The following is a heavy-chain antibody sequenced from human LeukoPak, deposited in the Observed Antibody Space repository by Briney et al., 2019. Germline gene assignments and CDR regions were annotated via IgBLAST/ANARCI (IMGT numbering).Heavy chain of an antibody. CDR2: TSSNGGST. CDR3: VTPLFSYYYGSGSYPAGWFDP. J-gene: IGHJ5*02. CDR1: GFTFSSYA. V-gene: IGHV3-64D*06. D-gene: IGHD3-10*01. Sequence: PGGSLRLSCSASGFTFSSYAMHWVRQAPGRGLEYVSATSSNGGSTYYADSVKGRFTISRDNSKNTLYLQMSSLRAEDTAVYYCVTPLFSYYYGSGSYPAGWFDPWGQGTLVTVSS.